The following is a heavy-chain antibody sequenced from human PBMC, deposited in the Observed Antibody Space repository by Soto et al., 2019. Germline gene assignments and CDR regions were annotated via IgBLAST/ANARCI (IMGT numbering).Heavy chain of an antibody. D-gene: IGHD3-16*02. CDR1: GFTFSSYA. J-gene: IGHJ4*02. V-gene: IGHV3-23*01. CDR2: ITGSGGST. Sequence: SGFTFSSYAMSWVRQAPGKGLEWVSSITGSGGSTYYADSGKGRFTVSRDNSKNTLFLQMNSLKTEDTAGYYCAKALGELSPESFDYWGQGSLVTVSS. CDR3: AKALGELSPESFDY.